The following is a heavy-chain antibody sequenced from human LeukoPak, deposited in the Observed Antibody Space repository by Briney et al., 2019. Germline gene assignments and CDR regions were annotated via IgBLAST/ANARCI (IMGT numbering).Heavy chain of an antibody. Sequence: ASVKVSCKASGGTFSSYAISWVRQAPGQGLEWMGRIIPILGIANYAQKFQGRVTMTTDTSTSTAYMELRSLRSDDTAVYYCARDWGVGATRSPLGYWGQGTLVTVSS. CDR3: ARDWGVGATRSPLGY. V-gene: IGHV1-69*04. D-gene: IGHD1-26*01. CDR2: IIPILGIA. CDR1: GGTFSSYA. J-gene: IGHJ4*02.